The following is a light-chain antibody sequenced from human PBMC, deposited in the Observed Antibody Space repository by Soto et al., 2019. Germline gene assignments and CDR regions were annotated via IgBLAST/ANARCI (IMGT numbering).Light chain of an antibody. Sequence: AIQMTQPPSSLTASVGDRVTITCRASQGIRNDLGWYQQKPGKAPKLLIYAASSLQSGVPSRFSGSGSGTDFTLTISSLQPEDFATYYCLQDYNYPYTFGQGTKLEIK. CDR3: LQDYNYPYT. CDR2: AAS. V-gene: IGKV1-6*01. CDR1: QGIRND. J-gene: IGKJ2*01.